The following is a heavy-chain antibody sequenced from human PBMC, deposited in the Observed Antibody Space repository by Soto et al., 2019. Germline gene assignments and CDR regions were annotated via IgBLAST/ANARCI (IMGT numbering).Heavy chain of an antibody. CDR3: ARVEYSSSSFDY. Sequence: PSETLSLTCAVSGGSISSGGYSWSWIRQPPGKGLEWIGYIYHSGSTYYNPSLKSRVTISVDRSKNQFSLKLSSVTAADTAVYYCARVEYSSSSFDYWGRGTLVTVSS. J-gene: IGHJ4*02. D-gene: IGHD6-6*01. V-gene: IGHV4-30-2*01. CDR1: GGSISSGGYS. CDR2: IYHSGST.